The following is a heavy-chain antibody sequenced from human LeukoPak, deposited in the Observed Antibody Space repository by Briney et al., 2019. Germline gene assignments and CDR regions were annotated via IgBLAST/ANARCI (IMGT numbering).Heavy chain of an antibody. D-gene: IGHD6-19*01. J-gene: IGHJ4*02. CDR3: AGDRISDWYSPLDY. CDR1: GFTFSSYA. Sequence: PGGSLRLSCAASGFTFSSYAMSWVRQAPGKGLEWVSAISGSGGSTYYADSVKGRFTISRDNSRNTVYMQMDSLRAEDTAIYYCAGDRISDWYSPLDYWGQGSQVTVSP. V-gene: IGHV3-23*01. CDR2: ISGSGGST.